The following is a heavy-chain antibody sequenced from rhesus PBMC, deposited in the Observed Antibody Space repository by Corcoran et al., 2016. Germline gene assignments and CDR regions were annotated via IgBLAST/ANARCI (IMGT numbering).Heavy chain of an antibody. D-gene: IGHD3-28*01. CDR1: GGSLRSAPYH. CDR3: ARANYYDSGYYTYYFDY. J-gene: IGHJ4*01. Sequence: QVQLQESGPGMVKPSETRSLNCAVSGGSLRSAPYHWSWFREPPGPRLAGIGCITYSGRTIYNPSLKSRVTILRDTSKNQFSLKLSSVTAADTAVYYCARANYYDSGYYTYYFDYWGQGVLVTVSS. V-gene: IGHV4-122*02. CDR2: ITYSGRT.